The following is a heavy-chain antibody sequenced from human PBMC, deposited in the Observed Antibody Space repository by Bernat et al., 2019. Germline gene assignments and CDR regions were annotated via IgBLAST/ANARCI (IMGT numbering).Heavy chain of an antibody. CDR1: GVTISTSW. Sequence: EVQLVESGGGLVQPGGSLRLSCAVSGVTISTSWMTWVRQAPGKGLEWVANIKPDGSQKYYLDSVKGRFTISRDNAQNSLYLQMGSLRAEDSAIYYCAKGGQFSYWGHGTLVTVSS. CDR2: IKPDGSQK. V-gene: IGHV3-7*01. CDR3: AKGGQFSY. D-gene: IGHD1-26*01. J-gene: IGHJ4*01.